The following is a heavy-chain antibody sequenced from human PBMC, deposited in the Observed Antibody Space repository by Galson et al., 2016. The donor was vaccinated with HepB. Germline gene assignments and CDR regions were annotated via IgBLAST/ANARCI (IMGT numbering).Heavy chain of an antibody. Sequence: SLRLSCAASGFTFSSYSMNWVRQAPGKGLEWVSSINSGSSYIYYADSVKGRFITSRHNSKNTLYLHMNSLRPEDTAVYFCARGRGSSGTYFDHWGQGTLVTVSS. CDR3: ARGRGSSGTYFDH. J-gene: IGHJ4*02. V-gene: IGHV3-21*04. CDR2: INSGSSYI. CDR1: GFTFSSYS. D-gene: IGHD1-26*01.